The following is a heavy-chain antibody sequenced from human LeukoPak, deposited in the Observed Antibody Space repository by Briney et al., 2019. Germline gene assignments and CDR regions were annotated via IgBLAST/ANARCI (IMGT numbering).Heavy chain of an antibody. J-gene: IGHJ4*02. V-gene: IGHV3-23*01. CDR1: GFTFSSYA. CDR3: AKVKYSYGYGVSDY. CDR2: ISGSGGST. Sequence: GGSLRLSCAASGFTFSSYAMSWVRQAPGKGLEWVSAISGSGGSTYYADSVKGRFTISRDNSKNTLYLQMNSLRAEDKAVYYCAKVKYSYGYGVSDYWGQGTLVTVSS. D-gene: IGHD5-18*01.